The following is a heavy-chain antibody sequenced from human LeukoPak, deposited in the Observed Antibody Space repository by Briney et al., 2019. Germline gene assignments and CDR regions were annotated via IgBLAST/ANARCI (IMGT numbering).Heavy chain of an antibody. V-gene: IGHV1-46*01. J-gene: IGHJ4*02. CDR3: ARDRDGYPGRGGRFDF. CDR1: GGTFTSYY. CDR2: INPSVGST. D-gene: IGHD5-18*01. Sequence: SSGQVSCKAPGGTFTSYYMDWLRQAPGQGLEGMGVINPSVGSTSHAQKSQGKATITRDTSTSTVDMELSGLRSEDTALFYGARDRDGYPGRGGRFDFWGQGTVVTVSS.